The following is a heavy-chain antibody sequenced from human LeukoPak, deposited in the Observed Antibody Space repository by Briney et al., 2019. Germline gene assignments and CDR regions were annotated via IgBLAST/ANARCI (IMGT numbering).Heavy chain of an antibody. V-gene: IGHV3-15*01. CDR2: IKSKTDGGTT. CDR1: GFTFSNAW. J-gene: IGHJ4*02. CDR3: ATGDTSLPN. D-gene: IGHD2-2*01. Sequence: PGGSLRLSCAASGFTFSNAWMTWVRQAPGKGLERVGRIKSKTDGGTTDYAALVKGRFSISRDDSENTLYLQMNSLKTEDTAVYYCATGDTSLPNWGQGTLVTASS.